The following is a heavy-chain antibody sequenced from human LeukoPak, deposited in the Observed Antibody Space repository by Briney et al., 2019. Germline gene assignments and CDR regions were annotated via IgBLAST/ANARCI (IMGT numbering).Heavy chain of an antibody. J-gene: IGHJ4*02. D-gene: IGHD2-15*01. CDR1: GGSISSYY. CDR2: IYYSGST. CDR3: ARAAAKFKDIDY. Sequence: SETLSLTCTVSGGSISSYYWSWLRQPPGKGLEWLGYIYYSGSTNNNPSLKSRVTISVDTSKNQFSLKLSAVTAADTAVYYCARAAAKFKDIDYWGQGTLVTVSS. V-gene: IGHV4-59*01.